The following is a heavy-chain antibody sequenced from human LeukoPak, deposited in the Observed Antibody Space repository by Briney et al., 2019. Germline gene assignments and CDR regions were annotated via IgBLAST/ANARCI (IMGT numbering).Heavy chain of an antibody. CDR1: GFTFSNYA. Sequence: GRSLRLSCAASGFTFSNYAMHWVRQAPGKGLEWVAVISYDSIHKYYADSVKGRFTISRDNSKNTLYLQMNRLRPEDTAVYYCARGTVTAPDNWGQGTLVTVSS. J-gene: IGHJ4*02. CDR3: ARGTVTAPDN. V-gene: IGHV3-30*14. D-gene: IGHD2-21*02. CDR2: ISYDSIHK.